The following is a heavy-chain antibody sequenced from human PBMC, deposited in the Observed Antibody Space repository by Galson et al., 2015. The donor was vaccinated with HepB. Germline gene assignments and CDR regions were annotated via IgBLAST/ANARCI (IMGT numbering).Heavy chain of an antibody. J-gene: IGHJ6*02. D-gene: IGHD6-19*01. V-gene: IGHV5-51*03. CDR1: GYSFTSYW. CDR2: IYPGDSDT. Sequence: QSGAEVKKPGESLKISCKGSGYSFTSYWIGWVRQMPGKGLEWMGIIYPGDSDTRYSPSLQGQVTISADKSISTAYLQWSSLKASDTAMYYCARVYSSGWSSLYYYYCYGMDVWGQGTTVTVSS. CDR3: ARVYSSGWSSLYYYYCYGMDV.